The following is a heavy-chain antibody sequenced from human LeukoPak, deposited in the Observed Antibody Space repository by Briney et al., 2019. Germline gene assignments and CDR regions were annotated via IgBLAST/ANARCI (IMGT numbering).Heavy chain of an antibody. V-gene: IGHV3-30*04. CDR1: GFTFSSYA. CDR3: ARVFYSSGWYGNFDY. J-gene: IGHJ4*02. D-gene: IGHD6-19*01. CDR2: ISYDVSNK. Sequence: PGRSLRLSCAASGFTFSSYAMHWVRQAPGKGLEWVAVISYDVSNKYYADSVKGRFTISRDNSKNTLYLQMNSLRAEDTAVYYCARVFYSSGWYGNFDYWGQGTLVTVSS.